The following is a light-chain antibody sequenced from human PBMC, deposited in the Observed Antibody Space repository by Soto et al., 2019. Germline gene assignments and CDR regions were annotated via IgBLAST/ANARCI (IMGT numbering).Light chain of an antibody. V-gene: IGKV3-15*01. CDR1: QSVGIS. J-gene: IGKJ2*01. CDR3: QHYLDWPVNT. Sequence: EIVMTQSPATLSVSPGERATLSCRASQSVGISLAWYQQKPGQAPRLLIYRASTRATGIPDRFSGSGSGTEFTLTISSLQSEDLAVYYCQHYLDWPVNTFGQGTKLEIK. CDR2: RAS.